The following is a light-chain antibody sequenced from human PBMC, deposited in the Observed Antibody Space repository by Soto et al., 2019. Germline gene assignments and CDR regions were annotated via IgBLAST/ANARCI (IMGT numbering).Light chain of an antibody. CDR2: GNS. CDR1: SSNIGAGYD. Sequence: QLVRTQPPSVSGAPGQRVTISCTGSSSNIGAGYDVHWYQQLPGTAPKLLIYGNSNRPSWVPDRFSGSKTGTSASLAITGLQAEDESDYYCQSYDRSLSGWVFGGGTQLTVL. V-gene: IGLV1-40*01. J-gene: IGLJ3*02. CDR3: QSYDRSLSGWV.